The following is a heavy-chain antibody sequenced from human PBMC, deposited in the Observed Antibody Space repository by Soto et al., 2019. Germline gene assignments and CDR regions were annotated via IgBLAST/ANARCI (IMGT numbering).Heavy chain of an antibody. Sequence: QVQLVQSGAEVKKPGASVRVSCKASGYTFTSYYIHWVRQAPGQGLEWMGIINPSGGSTSYAQKFQGRVTMTRDTSTSTVYMELSSVRSEDTAVYYCARDLGTDFDHWGQGTLVSVSS. CDR1: GYTFTSYY. J-gene: IGHJ4*02. V-gene: IGHV1-46*01. CDR2: INPSGGST. D-gene: IGHD3-16*01. CDR3: ARDLGTDFDH.